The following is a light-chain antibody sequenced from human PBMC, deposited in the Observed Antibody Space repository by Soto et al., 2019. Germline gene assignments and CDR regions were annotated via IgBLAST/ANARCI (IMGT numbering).Light chain of an antibody. V-gene: IGKV3-11*01. Sequence: EIVLTQSPATLSLSPGERATLSCRASQSVSSYVAWYQSNPGQAPRLLMYDASNRVIGIPARFSGSGSGTDFTLTISTLEPEDFAVYYYQQRSNWPLTFGGGPTVEI. CDR2: DAS. CDR3: QQRSNWPLT. CDR1: QSVSSY. J-gene: IGKJ4*01.